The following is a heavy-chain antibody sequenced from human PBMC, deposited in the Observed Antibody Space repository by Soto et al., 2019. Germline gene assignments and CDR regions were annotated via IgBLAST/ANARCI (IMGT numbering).Heavy chain of an antibody. CDR3: ARGVRLHFDN. J-gene: IGHJ4*02. Sequence: EVHLVESGGGLVKPGGSLRLSCVASGLNFSDAWMSWVRQAPGKGLEWVSSISGSGNKTYYADSVKGRFTISRDNSKDTLFLQMNGLSAEDTALYYCARGVRLHFDNWGQGTLVTVSS. V-gene: IGHV3-23*04. CDR1: GLNFSDAW. CDR2: ISGSGNKT.